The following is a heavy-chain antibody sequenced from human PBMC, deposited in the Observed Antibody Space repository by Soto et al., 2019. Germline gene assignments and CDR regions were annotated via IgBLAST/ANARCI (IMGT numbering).Heavy chain of an antibody. Sequence: QLQLQESGPGLVKPSETLSLTCTVSGGSISSSSYYWGWIRQPPGKGLEWIGSIYYSGSTYYNPSLKSRVTISVDTSKNQFSLKLSSVTAADTAVYYCARQLELLGFGDYWGQGTLVTVSS. CDR3: ARQLELLGFGDY. J-gene: IGHJ4*02. CDR1: GGSISSSSYY. V-gene: IGHV4-39*01. CDR2: IYYSGST. D-gene: IGHD1-7*01.